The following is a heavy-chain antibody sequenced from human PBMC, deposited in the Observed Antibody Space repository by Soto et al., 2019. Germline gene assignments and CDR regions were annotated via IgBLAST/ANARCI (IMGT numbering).Heavy chain of an antibody. V-gene: IGHV4-31*03. CDR3: VIDGDVFDY. Sequence: PSETQSLTCTVSGGSIRSGGYYWSWIRQHPGKGLEWIGYIYYSGFTYYNPSLKSRVTISVDTSKNQFSLKLSSVTADDPAVSYCVIDGDVFDYWGQGTLVTVSS. J-gene: IGHJ4*02. D-gene: IGHD4-17*01. CDR1: GGSIRSGGYY. CDR2: IYYSGFT.